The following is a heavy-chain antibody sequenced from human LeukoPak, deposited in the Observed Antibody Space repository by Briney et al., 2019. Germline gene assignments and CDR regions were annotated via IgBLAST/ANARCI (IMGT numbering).Heavy chain of an antibody. CDR2: INPNSGGT. V-gene: IGHV1-2*06. Sequence: ASVKVSCKASGYTFTGYYMHWVRQAPGQGLEWMGRINPNSGGTNYAQKFQGRVTMTRDTSISTAYMELSRLRSDDTAVYYCARVDSGSYFFPPLVDYWGQGTLVTASS. CDR3: ARVDSGSYFFPPLVDY. D-gene: IGHD1-26*01. J-gene: IGHJ4*02. CDR1: GYTFTGYY.